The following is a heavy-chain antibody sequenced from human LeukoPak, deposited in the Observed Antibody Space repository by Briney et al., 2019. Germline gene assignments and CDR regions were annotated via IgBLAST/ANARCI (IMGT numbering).Heavy chain of an antibody. D-gene: IGHD5-24*01. Sequence: SETLSLTCAVDGGSFIGYYWSWIRQPPAKGREWIGENNHSGSTNYNQALKSKVTLSVDTSKNQFSLKLSSVSAADGAVYYCARGPPPGRWLQCYYFDYWGQGTLVTVSS. CDR1: GGSFIGYY. J-gene: IGHJ4*02. CDR3: ARGPPPGRWLQCYYFDY. V-gene: IGHV4-34*01. CDR2: NNHSGST.